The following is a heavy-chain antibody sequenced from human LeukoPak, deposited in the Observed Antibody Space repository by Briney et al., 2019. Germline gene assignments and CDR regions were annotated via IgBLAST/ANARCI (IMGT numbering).Heavy chain of an antibody. V-gene: IGHV1-8*01. J-gene: IGHJ4*02. D-gene: IGHD6-19*01. CDR2: MNPNSGNT. CDR3: ARGPPLYSSGWYIDY. Sequence: EASVKVSCKASGYTFTSYDVNWVRQATGQGLEWMGWMNPNSGNTGYAQKFQGRVTMTRNTSISIAYMELSSLRSEDTAVYYCARGPPLYSSGWYIDYWGQGTLVTVSS. CDR1: GYTFTSYD.